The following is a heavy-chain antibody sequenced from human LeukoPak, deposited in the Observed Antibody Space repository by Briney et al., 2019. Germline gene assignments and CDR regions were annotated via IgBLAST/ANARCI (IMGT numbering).Heavy chain of an antibody. Sequence: ASVKVSCKASGYTFTGYYMHWVRQAPGQGLEWMGWINPNSGGTNYAQKFQGRVTMTRDTSISTAYMELSRLRSDDTAVYYCAIYYYGSGKDYYVDVWGKGTTVTVSS. CDR2: INPNSGGT. V-gene: IGHV1-2*02. CDR1: GYTFTGYY. D-gene: IGHD3-10*01. J-gene: IGHJ6*03. CDR3: AIYYYGSGKDYYVDV.